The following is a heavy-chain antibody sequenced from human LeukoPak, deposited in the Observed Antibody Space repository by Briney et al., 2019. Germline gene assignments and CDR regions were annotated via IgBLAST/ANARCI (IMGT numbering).Heavy chain of an antibody. CDR2: IYYSGST. V-gene: IGHV4-59*08. CDR1: GGSISSYY. J-gene: IGHJ4*02. Sequence: SETLSLTCTVSGGSISSYYWSWIRQPPGKGLEWIGYIYYSGSTNYNPSLKSRVTISVDTSKNQFSLKLSSVTAADTAVYYCAGVASGYFDYWGQGTLVTVSS. D-gene: IGHD7-27*01. CDR3: AGVASGYFDY.